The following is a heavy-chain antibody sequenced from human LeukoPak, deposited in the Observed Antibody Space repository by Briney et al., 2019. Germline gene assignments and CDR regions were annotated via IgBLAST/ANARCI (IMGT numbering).Heavy chain of an antibody. CDR3: ARVSQYYYYYYYGMDV. CDR1: GGSFSGYY. CDR2: INHSGST. Sequence: KPSETLSLTCAVYGGSFSGYYWSRILQPPGKGLEWIGEINHSGSTNYNPSLKSRITISVDTSKNQFSLKLSSVTAADTAVYYCARVSQYYYYYYYGMDVWGQGTTVTVSS. V-gene: IGHV4-34*01. J-gene: IGHJ6*02. D-gene: IGHD4-4*01.